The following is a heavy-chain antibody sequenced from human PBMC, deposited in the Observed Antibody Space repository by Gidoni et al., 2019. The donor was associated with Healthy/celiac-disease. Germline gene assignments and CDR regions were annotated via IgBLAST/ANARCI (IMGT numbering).Heavy chain of an antibody. V-gene: IGHV4-39*01. D-gene: IGHD3-10*01. CDR1: GGSISSSSYY. Sequence: QLQLQESGPGLVKPSETLSLTCTVSGGSISSSSYYWGWIRQPPGKGLEWIGSIYYSGSTYYNPSLKSRVTISVDTSKNQFSLKLSSVTAADTAVYYCARPTMVRGVISAFDIWGQGTMVTVSS. CDR2: IYYSGST. CDR3: ARPTMVRGVISAFDI. J-gene: IGHJ3*02.